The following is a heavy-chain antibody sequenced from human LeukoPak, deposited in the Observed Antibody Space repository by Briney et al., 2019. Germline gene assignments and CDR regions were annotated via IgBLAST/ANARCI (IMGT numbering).Heavy chain of an antibody. CDR1: GGPFSGYY. CDR2: INHSGST. D-gene: IGHD6-19*01. V-gene: IGHV4-34*01. J-gene: IGHJ6*02. Sequence: SETLSLTCAVYGGPFSGYYWSWIRQPPGKGLEWIGEINHSGSTNYNPSLKSRVTISVDTSKNQFSLKLSSVTAADTAVYYCARQAHSGRTYYYYYYGMDVWGQGTTVTVSS. CDR3: ARQAHSGRTYYYYYYGMDV.